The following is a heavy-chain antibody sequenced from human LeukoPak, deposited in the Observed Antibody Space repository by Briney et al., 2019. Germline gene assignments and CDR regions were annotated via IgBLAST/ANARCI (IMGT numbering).Heavy chain of an antibody. CDR1: GGSISSSSYF. D-gene: IGHD3-16*01. V-gene: IGHV4-39*07. Sequence: SETLSLTCTVSGGSISSSSYFWGWIRQPPGKGLEWIGSIYYSGSTYYNPSLKSRVTISIDTSKKYFSLKLSSVTGADTAVYYCARDTIGIGLRLGEYTDSWGQGTLVTVSS. CDR3: ARDTIGIGLRLGEYTDS. J-gene: IGHJ4*02. CDR2: IYYSGST.